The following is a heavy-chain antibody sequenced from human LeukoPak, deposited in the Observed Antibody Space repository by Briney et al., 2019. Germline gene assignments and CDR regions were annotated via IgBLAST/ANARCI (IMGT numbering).Heavy chain of an antibody. CDR3: ARARTMRSGSALAPDY. CDR2: ISSNGGST. CDR1: RFTFSSYA. J-gene: IGHJ4*02. V-gene: IGHV3-64*01. Sequence: GGSLRLSCAASRFTFSSYAMHWVRQAPGKGLEYVSAISSNGGSTYYANSVKGRFTISRDNSKNTLYLQMGSLRAEDMAVYYCARARTMRSGSALAPDYWGQGTLVTVSS. D-gene: IGHD1/OR15-1a*01.